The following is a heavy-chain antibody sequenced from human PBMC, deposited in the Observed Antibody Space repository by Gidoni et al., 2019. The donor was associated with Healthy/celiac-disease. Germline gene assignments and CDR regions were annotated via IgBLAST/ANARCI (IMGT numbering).Heavy chain of an antibody. D-gene: IGHD3-22*01. Sequence: EVQLVESGGGLVQPGGSLRLSCAASGFTFSSYEMNWVRQAPGKGLEWVSYISSSGSTIYYADSVKGRFTISGDNAKNSLYLQMNSLRAEDTAVYYCARTYDSSGYYDYWGQGTLVTVSS. J-gene: IGHJ4*02. V-gene: IGHV3-48*03. CDR3: ARTYDSSGYYDY. CDR2: ISSSGSTI. CDR1: GFTFSSYE.